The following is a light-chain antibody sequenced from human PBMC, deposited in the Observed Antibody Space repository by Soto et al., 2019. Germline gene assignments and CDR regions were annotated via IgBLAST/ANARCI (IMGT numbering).Light chain of an antibody. J-gene: IGLJ3*02. Sequence: QSALTQPRSVSGSPGQSVTISCTGTSNDVGGYNYVSWYQQHPGKAPKLLISDVNKRPSGVPDRFSGSKSGNTASLIISALQAEDEAAYYCCSYAGSSTWVFGGGTKLTVL. V-gene: IGLV2-11*01. CDR1: SNDVGGYNY. CDR2: DVN. CDR3: CSYAGSSTWV.